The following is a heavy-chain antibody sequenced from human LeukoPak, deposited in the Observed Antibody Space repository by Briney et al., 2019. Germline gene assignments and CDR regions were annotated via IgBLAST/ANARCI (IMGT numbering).Heavy chain of an antibody. J-gene: IGHJ4*02. CDR1: GFTFSSYA. V-gene: IGHV3-23*01. CDR2: ISGSGGST. D-gene: IGHD3-10*01. Sequence: GGSLRLSCAASGFTFSSYAMSWVRQAPGKGLEWVSAISGSGGSTYYADSVKGRFTISRDNSKNTLYLQMNSLRAEDTAVYYCAKDQAMVRGVILFDYWRQGTLVTVSS. CDR3: AKDQAMVRGVILFDY.